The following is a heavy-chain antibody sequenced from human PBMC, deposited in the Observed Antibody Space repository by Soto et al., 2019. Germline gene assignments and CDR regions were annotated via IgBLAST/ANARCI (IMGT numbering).Heavy chain of an antibody. CDR3: ARADYGENNWLDP. V-gene: IGHV1-18*01. J-gene: IGHJ5*02. CDR1: DYNFKVYG. D-gene: IGHD4-17*01. CDR2: INVHDGNT. Sequence: ASVKVSCKASDYNFKVYGISWVRQTPGQGLEWMGWINVHDGNTNFGEKFKGRITLTTDKSTDTAYMELWNLRVDDTAMYYCARADYGENNWLDPWGPGTQITVSS.